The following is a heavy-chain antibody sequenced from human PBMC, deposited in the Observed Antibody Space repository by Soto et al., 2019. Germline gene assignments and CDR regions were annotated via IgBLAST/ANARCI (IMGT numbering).Heavy chain of an antibody. Sequence: QVQLVQSGAEVKPPGSSLKVSCKVSGSRFSNYVISWVRQAPGHGLEWLGRIIPIFNSTKYAQGSQGRVTITADKSTSTASLELSSLRSDDTAVYYCAREGRGKKAGYNGLVSLGYWGQGTLVTVSS. V-gene: IGHV1-69*06. CDR2: IIPIFNST. CDR3: AREGRGKKAGYNGLVSLGY. J-gene: IGHJ4*02. CDR1: GSRFSNYV. D-gene: IGHD2-2*02.